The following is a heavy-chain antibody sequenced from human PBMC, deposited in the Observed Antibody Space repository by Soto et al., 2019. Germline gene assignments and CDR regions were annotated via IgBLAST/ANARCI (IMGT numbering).Heavy chain of an antibody. J-gene: IGHJ5*01. Sequence: PSETLSLTCTVSGGSISSGGYYWSWIRQYPGKGLEWLGYIFSSGSTYYNPSLKSRVTMSVDTSVNQFSLKLRSMTVADTAVYYCATPPRYESGRFASWGQGTLATVS. CDR3: ATPPRYESGRFAS. CDR1: GGSISSGGYY. V-gene: IGHV4-31*03. CDR2: IFSSGST. D-gene: IGHD3-22*01.